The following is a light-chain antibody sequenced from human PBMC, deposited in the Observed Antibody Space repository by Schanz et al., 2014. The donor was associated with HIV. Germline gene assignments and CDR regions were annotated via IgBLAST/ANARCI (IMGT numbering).Light chain of an antibody. Sequence: DIVMTQSPDSLAVSLGERATIKCRSSQSALYSSNNKNYLAWYQQKPGQPPKLLIYWASTRESGVPDRFSGSGSGTDFTLTISSLQAEDVAIYYCQQYYRTPLTFGGGTKVEIK. CDR2: WAS. V-gene: IGKV4-1*01. CDR3: QQYYRTPLT. CDR1: QSALYSSNNKNY. J-gene: IGKJ4*01.